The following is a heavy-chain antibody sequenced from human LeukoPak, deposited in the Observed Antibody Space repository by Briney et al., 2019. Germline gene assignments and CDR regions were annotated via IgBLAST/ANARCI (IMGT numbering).Heavy chain of an antibody. CDR2: INHSGST. CDR1: GGSFSDYY. V-gene: IGHV4-34*01. D-gene: IGHD3-22*01. Sequence: SETLSLTCAVYGGSFSDYYWSWIRQPPGKGLEWIGEINHSGSTHYNPSLKSRVTISVDTSKNQFSLKLNSVTAADTAVYYCARSNIDVYYYDSRANKDAFDMWGQGTMVTVSS. J-gene: IGHJ3*02. CDR3: ARSNIDVYYYDSRANKDAFDM.